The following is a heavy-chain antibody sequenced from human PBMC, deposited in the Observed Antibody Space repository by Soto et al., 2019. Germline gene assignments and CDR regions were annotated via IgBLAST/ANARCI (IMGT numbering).Heavy chain of an antibody. CDR3: AKSVGSGWSKSDY. Sequence: EVQLLESGGGLVQPGGSLRLSCAASGFTFSSNAMSWVRQTPGKGLEWVSDITSTGGSTYYADSVKGRFTISRDNSKNTLFLQMNSLRAEDTAIYYCAKSVGSGWSKSDYWGQGTLVTVSS. CDR1: GFTFSSNA. D-gene: IGHD6-19*01. V-gene: IGHV3-23*01. J-gene: IGHJ4*02. CDR2: ITSTGGST.